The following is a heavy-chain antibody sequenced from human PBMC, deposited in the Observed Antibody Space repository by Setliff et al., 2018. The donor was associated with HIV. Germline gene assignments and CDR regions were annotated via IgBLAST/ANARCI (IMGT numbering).Heavy chain of an antibody. J-gene: IGHJ4*02. V-gene: IGHV4-31*03. D-gene: IGHD6-13*01. CDR3: ARVAFDSSSWHFDY. CDR1: GGSINSGVYY. CDR2: IYYSSGST. Sequence: SETLSLTCTVSGGSINSGVYYWSWIRQHPGKGLEWIGNIYYSSGSTYYNPSLRSRFIISVDTSKNMFSLSLSSVTAADTAIYYCARVAFDSSSWHFDYWGQGSLVTVSS.